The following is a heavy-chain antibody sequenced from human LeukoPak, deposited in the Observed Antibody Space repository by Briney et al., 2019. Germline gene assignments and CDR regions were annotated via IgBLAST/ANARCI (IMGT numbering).Heavy chain of an antibody. CDR3: AKQLGYCSDGSCYFPY. J-gene: IGHJ4*02. CDR2: ISNNGGYT. CDR1: GFTFSSSA. D-gene: IGHD2-15*01. Sequence: GGSLRLSCAASGFTFSSSAMSWVRQAPGKGLEWVSAISNNGGYTYYADSVQGRFTISRDNAKSTLCLQMNSLRAEDTAVYYCAKQLGYCSDGSCYFPYWGQGTLVTVSS. V-gene: IGHV3-23*01.